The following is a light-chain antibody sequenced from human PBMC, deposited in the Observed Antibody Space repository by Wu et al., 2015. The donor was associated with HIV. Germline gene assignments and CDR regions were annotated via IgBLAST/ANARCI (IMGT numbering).Light chain of an antibody. V-gene: IGKV1-39*01. CDR2: ATS. CDR1: QFISTH. J-gene: IGKJ2*01. Sequence: DIQMSQSPPSLSASIGDSVTITCRASQFISTHLNWYQQKPGKGPELLIFATSNLATAVPPRFRGSGSGTDFTLTITNLQHEDSATYFCQQTYSTLPYTFGQGTRLEVK. CDR3: QQTYSTLPYT.